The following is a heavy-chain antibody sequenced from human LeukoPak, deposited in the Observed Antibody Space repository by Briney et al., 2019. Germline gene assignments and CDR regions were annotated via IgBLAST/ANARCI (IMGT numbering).Heavy chain of an antibody. CDR1: GYTFTSYD. CDR2: MNPNSGNT. Sequence: ASVKVSCKASGYTFTSYDINWVRQATGQGLEWMGWMNPNSGNTGYAQKFQGRVTMTRNTSISTAYMELSSLRSEDTAVYYCARDLGELLHFWFDPWGQGTLVTVSS. V-gene: IGHV1-8*01. D-gene: IGHD1-26*01. J-gene: IGHJ5*02. CDR3: ARDLGELLHFWFDP.